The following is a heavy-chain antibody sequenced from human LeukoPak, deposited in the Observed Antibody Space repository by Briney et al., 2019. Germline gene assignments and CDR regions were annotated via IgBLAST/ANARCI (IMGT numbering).Heavy chain of an antibody. CDR2: IYYSGST. J-gene: IGHJ5*02. Sequence: SSETLSLTCTVSGGSISSSSYYWGWIRQPPGKGLEWIGSIYYSGSTYYNPSLKSRVTISVDTSKNQFSLKLSSVTAADTAVYYCARPVVRGVIGNWFDPWGQGTLVTVSS. CDR1: GGSISSSSYY. V-gene: IGHV4-39*01. CDR3: ARPVVRGVIGNWFDP. D-gene: IGHD3-10*01.